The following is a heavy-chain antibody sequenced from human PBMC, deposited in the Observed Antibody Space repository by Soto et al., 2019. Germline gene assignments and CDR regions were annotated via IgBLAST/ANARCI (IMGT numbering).Heavy chain of an antibody. J-gene: IGHJ4*02. CDR3: ARNAYGVYSY. CDR2: ISTYNGNT. D-gene: IGHD4-17*01. V-gene: IGHV1-18*01. Sequence: QVQLVQSGGEVKKPGASVKVSCKASGYTFNNYGISWVRQAPGQGLAWMGWISTYNGNTNFAQKLQDRVTMTTDASTSTANMHLTSLRSDDTAVYYCARNAYGVYSYWGQGTLVTVSS. CDR1: GYTFNNYG.